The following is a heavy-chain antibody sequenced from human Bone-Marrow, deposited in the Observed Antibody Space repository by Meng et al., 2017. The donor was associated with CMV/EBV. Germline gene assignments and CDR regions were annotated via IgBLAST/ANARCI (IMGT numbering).Heavy chain of an antibody. CDR2: INHSGST. J-gene: IGHJ4*02. D-gene: IGHD3-16*02. Sequence: ESLKISCAVYGGSFSGYYWSWIRQPPGKGLEWIGEINHSGSTNYNPSLKSRVTISVDTSKNQFSLKLSSVTAADTAVYYCARGRGALSRHVWGSYRHFDYWGQGTLVTVSS. CDR3: ARGRGALSRHVWGSYRHFDY. CDR1: GGSFSGYY. V-gene: IGHV4-34*01.